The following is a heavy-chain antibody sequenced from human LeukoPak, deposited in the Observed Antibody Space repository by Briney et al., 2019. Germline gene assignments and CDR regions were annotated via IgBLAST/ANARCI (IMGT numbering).Heavy chain of an antibody. V-gene: IGHV3-73*01. D-gene: IGHD5-24*01. Sequence: GGSLKLSCAASGFTFRDFAIHWVRQASGKGLDWVGHIRNKATNYATAYAASVKGRFTISRDDSKNTLFLQLNSLKTEDTAVYYCTTGNYLHWGQGTLVTVSS. J-gene: IGHJ4*02. CDR1: GFTFRDFA. CDR3: TTGNYLH. CDR2: IRNKATNYAT.